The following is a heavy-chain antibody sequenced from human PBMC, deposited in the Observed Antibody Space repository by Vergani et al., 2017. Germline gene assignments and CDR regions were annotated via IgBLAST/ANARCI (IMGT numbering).Heavy chain of an antibody. D-gene: IGHD2-2*01. CDR3: ARGGDRYCSSTSCRSRFDY. CDR2: ISSSSSYI. Sequence: EVQLVESGGGLVKPGGSLRLSCAASGFTFSSYSMNWVRQAPGKGLEWVSSISSSSSYIYYADSVKGRFTISRDNAKNSLYLQMNSLRAEDTAVYYCARGGDRYCSSTSCRSRFDYWGQGTLVTVSS. CDR1: GFTFSSYS. J-gene: IGHJ4*02. V-gene: IGHV3-21*01.